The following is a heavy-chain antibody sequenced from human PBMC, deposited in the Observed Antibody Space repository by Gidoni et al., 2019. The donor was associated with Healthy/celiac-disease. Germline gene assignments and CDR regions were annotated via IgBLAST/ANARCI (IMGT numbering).Heavy chain of an antibody. J-gene: IGHJ4*02. Sequence: QLQLQESGPGLVKPSETLSLTCTVSGGSISSSSYYWGWIRQPPGKGLEWIGSIYYSGSTYYNPSLKSRVTISVDTSKNQFSLKLSSVTAADTAVYYCARSRITMIVGIDYWGQGTLVTVSS. CDR2: IYYSGST. D-gene: IGHD3-22*01. CDR1: GGSISSSSYY. CDR3: ARSRITMIVGIDY. V-gene: IGHV4-39*07.